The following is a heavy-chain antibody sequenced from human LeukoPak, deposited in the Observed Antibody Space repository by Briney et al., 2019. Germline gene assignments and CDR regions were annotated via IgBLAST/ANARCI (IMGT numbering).Heavy chain of an antibody. CDR2: LYSSEST. D-gene: IGHD1-7*01. V-gene: IGHV4-4*07. J-gene: IGHJ6*03. CDR3: ARDVNWNYMDYYYYIDV. Sequence: SETLSLTCTVSGDSISSHYWSWIRQPAGKGLEWIGRLYSSESTNFNPSLKSRGTISVDKSKNQFSLKLSSVTAADTAVYYCARDVNWNYMDYYYYIDVWGKGTSVIVSS. CDR1: GDSISSHY.